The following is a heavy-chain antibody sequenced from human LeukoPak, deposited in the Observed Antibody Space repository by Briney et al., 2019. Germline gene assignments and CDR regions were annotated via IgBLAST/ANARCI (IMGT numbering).Heavy chain of an antibody. CDR2: IDPRSGAT. D-gene: IGHD2-8*01. V-gene: IGHV1-2*02. CDR1: GYTFTGYY. J-gene: IGHJ4*02. Sequence: ASVKVSCKASGYTFTGYYMHWVRRAPGQGLEWMGWIDPRSGATKCTQKFQGRVTMTRDTSITTVYLELNGLTFDDTAVYYCATDNGTLDYWGQGTLVTVSS. CDR3: ATDNGTLDY.